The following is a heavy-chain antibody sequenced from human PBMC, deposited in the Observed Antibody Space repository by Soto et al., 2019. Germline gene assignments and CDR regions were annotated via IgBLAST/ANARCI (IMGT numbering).Heavy chain of an antibody. V-gene: IGHV4-31*03. CDR2: IYYSGST. J-gene: IGHJ5*02. D-gene: IGHD2-2*01. CDR1: GGSISSGGYY. CDR3: ARGYCSSTSCYAHENWFDP. Sequence: SETLSLTCTVSGGSISSGGYYWSWIRQHPGKGLEWIGYIYYSGSTYYNPSLKSRVTISVDTSKNQFSLKLSSVTAAATAVYYCARGYCSSTSCYAHENWFDPWGQGTLVTVS.